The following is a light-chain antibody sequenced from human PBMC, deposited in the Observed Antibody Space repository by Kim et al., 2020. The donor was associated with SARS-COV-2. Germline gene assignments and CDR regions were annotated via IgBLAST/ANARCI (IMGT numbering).Light chain of an antibody. CDR3: QQYNNWPPVLT. CDR2: GAS. CDR1: QSVSSN. J-gene: IGKJ4*01. V-gene: IGKV3-15*01. Sequence: SPGERATLSCRASQSVSSNLAWYQQKPGQAPRLLIYGASTRATGIPARFSGSGSGTEFTLTISSLQSEDFEVYYCQQYNNWPPVLTFGGGTKLEI.